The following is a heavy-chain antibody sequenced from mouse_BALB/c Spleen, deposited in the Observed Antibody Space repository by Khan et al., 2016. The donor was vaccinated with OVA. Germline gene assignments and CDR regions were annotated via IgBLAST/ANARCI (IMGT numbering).Heavy chain of an antibody. Sequence: QVQLKESGPGLVAPSQSLSITCTVSGFSLSSNGVSWVRQPPGKGLEWLGVIWGDGSSNYHSTLKSRLIISKDNSKSQVFLKLNSLQTDDTATYYCAKFTPDYYSMDYWGQGTSVTVSS. CDR3: AKFTPDYYSMDY. CDR2: IWGDGSS. J-gene: IGHJ4*01. V-gene: IGHV2-3*01. CDR1: GFSLSSNG. D-gene: IGHD1-1*01.